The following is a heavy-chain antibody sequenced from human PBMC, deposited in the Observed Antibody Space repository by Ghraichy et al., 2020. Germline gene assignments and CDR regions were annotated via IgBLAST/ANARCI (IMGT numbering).Heavy chain of an antibody. V-gene: IGHV3-48*01. CDR2: ITSSSSII. CDR1: EFTFSRYS. J-gene: IGHJ4*02. D-gene: IGHD3-16*01. CDR3: ARDENWAFDY. Sequence: GESLNISCVASEFTFSRYSMNWVRQAPGKGLEWLSYITSSSSIIQYADSVKGRFTISRDNAKNSLYLQMNSLRAEDTAVYYCARDENWAFDYWGQGTLVTVSS.